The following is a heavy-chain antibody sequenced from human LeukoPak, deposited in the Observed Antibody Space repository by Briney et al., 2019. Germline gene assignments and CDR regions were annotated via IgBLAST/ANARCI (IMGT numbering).Heavy chain of an antibody. D-gene: IGHD3-9*01. CDR2: ISYSGST. J-gene: IGHJ2*01. Sequence: SETLSLTCTVSGGSISSSNYYWGWVRQPPGKGLEWIGSISYSGSTYYNPSLKSRVTISVDTSKNQFSLKLSSVTAVDTAVYYCARNTYYNILTGYYGYFDLWGRGTLVTVSS. CDR3: ARNTYYNILTGYYGYFDL. V-gene: IGHV4-39*07. CDR1: GGSISSSNYY.